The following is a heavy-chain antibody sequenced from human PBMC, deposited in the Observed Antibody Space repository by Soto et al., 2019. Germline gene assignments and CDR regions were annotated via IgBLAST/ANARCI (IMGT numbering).Heavy chain of an antibody. Sequence: GGSLRLSCAASGFTFSSYWMHWVRQAPGKGLVWVSRINGDGTTTGYADFVKGRFSISRDSAKNTLYLQMNSLRAEDTAVYYCVRDLSVTTKFDYWGQGTLVTVSS. V-gene: IGHV3-74*01. CDR3: VRDLSVTTKFDY. CDR1: GFTFSSYW. CDR2: INGDGTTT. D-gene: IGHD4-17*01. J-gene: IGHJ4*02.